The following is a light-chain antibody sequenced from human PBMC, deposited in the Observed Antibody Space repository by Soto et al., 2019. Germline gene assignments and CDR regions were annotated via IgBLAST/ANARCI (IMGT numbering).Light chain of an antibody. J-gene: IGKJ1*01. CDR2: KAS. CDR3: QQSYSTPRT. V-gene: IGKV1-5*03. CDR1: QSISSW. Sequence: DIQMTQSPSTLSASVGGRVTITCRASQSISSWLAWYQQKPGKAPKLLIYKASSLESGVPSRFSGSGSGTDFTLTISSLQPEDFATYYCQQSYSTPRTFGQGTKVDNK.